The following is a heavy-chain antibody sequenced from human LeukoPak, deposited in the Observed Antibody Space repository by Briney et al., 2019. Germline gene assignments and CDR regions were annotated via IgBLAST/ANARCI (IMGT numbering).Heavy chain of an antibody. V-gene: IGHV3-23*01. CDR3: AKKTTNSWYVIDY. D-gene: IGHD6-13*01. CDR1: GFTFSSYA. CDR2: TSGSGGTT. Sequence: GGSLRLSCAASGFTFSSYAMSWVRQAPGKGLEWVSATSGSGGTTYYADSVKGRFTISRDNSKNTLYLQMNSLRAEDTAVYYCAKKTTNSWYVIDYWGQGTLVTVSS. J-gene: IGHJ4*02.